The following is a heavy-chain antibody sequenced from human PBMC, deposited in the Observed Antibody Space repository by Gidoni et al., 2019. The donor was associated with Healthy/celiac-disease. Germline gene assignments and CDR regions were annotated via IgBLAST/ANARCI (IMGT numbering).Heavy chain of an antibody. CDR3: ARSVSGGENWFDP. J-gene: IGHJ5*02. CDR2: IYYSGST. V-gene: IGHV4-31*03. Sequence: QVQLQESGPGLVKPSQTLSLHCTVAGGSISSGGYYWSWIRQHPGKGLEWIGYIYYSGSTYYNPALKSRVTISVDTSKNQFSLKLSSVTAADTAVYYCARSVSGGENWFDPWGQGTLVTVSS. D-gene: IGHD3-16*01. CDR1: GGSISSGGYY.